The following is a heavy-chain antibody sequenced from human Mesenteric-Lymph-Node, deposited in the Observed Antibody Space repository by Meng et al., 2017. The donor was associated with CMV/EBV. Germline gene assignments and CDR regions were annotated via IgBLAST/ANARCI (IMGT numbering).Heavy chain of an antibody. J-gene: IGHJ6*02. V-gene: IGHV3-23*01. CDR3: ARGSSGYFNDMDV. D-gene: IGHD6-19*01. CDR1: GFTFSSYA. Sequence: GGSLRLSCAASGFTFSSYAMSWVRLAPGKGLEWVSTISGSGGNTNYADSVKGRFTISRDNAMNSVFLQMDRLGADDTALYYCARGSSGYFNDMDVWGQGTTVTVSS. CDR2: ISGSGGNT.